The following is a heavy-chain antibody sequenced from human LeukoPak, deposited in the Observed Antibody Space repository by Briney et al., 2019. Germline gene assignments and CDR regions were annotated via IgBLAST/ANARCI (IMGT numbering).Heavy chain of an antibody. D-gene: IGHD1-1*01. V-gene: IGHV3-30*18. CDR1: GFTFSSYG. CDR3: AKGERADY. CDR2: ISYDGSNK. J-gene: IGHJ4*02. Sequence: GGSLRLSCAASGFTFSSYGMHWVRQAPGKGLEWVEVISYDGSNKYYADSVKGRFTISRDSSKNTLYLQMNSLRAEDTAVYYCAKGERADYWGQGTLVTVSS.